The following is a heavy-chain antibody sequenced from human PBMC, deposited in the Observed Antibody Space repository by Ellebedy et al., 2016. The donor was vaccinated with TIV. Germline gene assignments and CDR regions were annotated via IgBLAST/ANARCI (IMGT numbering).Heavy chain of an antibody. V-gene: IGHV4-59*01. CDR2: VYYSGST. D-gene: IGHD3-10*01. CDR1: GGSFSGYY. CDR3: ARDTTDYYYGSGSYYKWFDP. J-gene: IGHJ5*02. Sequence: MPSETLSLTCAVYGGSFSGYYWSWIRQPPGKGLEWIGYVYYSGSTHYSPSLKSRVTISVDTSKNQFSLKLSSVTAADTAVYYCARDTTDYYYGSGSYYKWFDPWGQGTLVTVSS.